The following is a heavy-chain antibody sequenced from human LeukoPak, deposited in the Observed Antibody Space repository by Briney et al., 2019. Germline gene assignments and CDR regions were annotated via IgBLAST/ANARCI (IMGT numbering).Heavy chain of an antibody. J-gene: IGHJ6*02. V-gene: IGHV3-23*01. Sequence: GGSLRLSCAASGFTFSSYAMSWVRQAPGKGLEGVSAISGSGGSTYYADSVKGRFTISRDNSKNTLYLQMNSLRAEDTAVYYCAKKYSDPYYYYGMDVWGQGTTVTVSS. CDR2: ISGSGGST. D-gene: IGHD2/OR15-2a*01. CDR3: AKKYSDPYYYYGMDV. CDR1: GFTFSSYA.